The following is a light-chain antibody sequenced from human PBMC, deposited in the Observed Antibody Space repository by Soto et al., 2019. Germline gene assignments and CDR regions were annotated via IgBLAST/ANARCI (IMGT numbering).Light chain of an antibody. V-gene: IGKV1-12*01. Sequence: DIQMTQYPSSVSASVGDRVTITCWASQGVSTWLAWYQQKPGKAPNLPIYTASSLQSGVPSRFSGSGSGTDFTLTINGLQPEDFATYYCQQAASFPITFGQGTRLEIK. CDR3: QQAASFPIT. CDR2: TAS. J-gene: IGKJ5*01. CDR1: QGVSTW.